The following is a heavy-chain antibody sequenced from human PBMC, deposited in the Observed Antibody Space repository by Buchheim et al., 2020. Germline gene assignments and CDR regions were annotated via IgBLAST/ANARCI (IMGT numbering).Heavy chain of an antibody. D-gene: IGHD3-22*01. J-gene: IGHJ5*02. V-gene: IGHV4-59*01. Sequence: QVQLQESGPGLVKPSETLSLTCTVSGGSISSNYWSWIRQPPGKGLEWIGYIYYSGSTNYNPSLKSRVTISVDTSKNQFSLKLSSVTAADTAVYYCARLGYYDSLVDPWGQGTL. CDR2: IYYSGST. CDR3: ARLGYYDSLVDP. CDR1: GGSISSNY.